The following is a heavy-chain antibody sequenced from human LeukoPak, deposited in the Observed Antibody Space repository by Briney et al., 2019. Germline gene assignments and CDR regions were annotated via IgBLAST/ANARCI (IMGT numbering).Heavy chain of an antibody. CDR3: ARDVVGNLVGAFDI. CDR1: GFTFSSYA. V-gene: IGHV3-21*01. D-gene: IGHD1-7*01. J-gene: IGHJ3*02. Sequence: GGSLRLSCAASGFTFSSYAMSWVRQAPGKGLEWVSSISSSSSYIYYADSVKGRFTISRDNAKNSLYLQMNSLRAEDTTVYYCARDVVGNLVGAFDIWGQGTMVSVST. CDR2: ISSSSSYI.